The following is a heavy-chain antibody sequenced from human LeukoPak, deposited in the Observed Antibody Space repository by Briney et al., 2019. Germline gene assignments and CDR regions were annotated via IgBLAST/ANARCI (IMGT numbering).Heavy chain of an antibody. J-gene: IGHJ4*02. CDR3: ARGYSSGWYYD. CDR2: INPNSGGT. CDR1: GYTFSSYY. V-gene: IGHV1-2*02. D-gene: IGHD6-19*01. Sequence: ASVKVSCKASGYTFSSYYIHWVRQAPGQGLEWMGWINPNSGGTNYAQKFQGRVTMTRDTSISTAYMELSRLRSDDTAVYYCARGYSSGWYYDWGQGTLVTVSS.